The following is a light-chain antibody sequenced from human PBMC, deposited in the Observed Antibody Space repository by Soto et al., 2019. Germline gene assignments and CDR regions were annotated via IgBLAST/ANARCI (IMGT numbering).Light chain of an antibody. Sequence: AIQMTQSPSSLSASVGDRVTMTCPASQGINNELAWYQQKPGKAPKLLIYAASNLHSGVPSRFSGSGSGTDFALTISSRQPEDFATYFCLHDYNYPRTFGQGTKVE. CDR1: QGINNE. V-gene: IGKV1-6*01. CDR2: AAS. J-gene: IGKJ1*01. CDR3: LHDYNYPRT.